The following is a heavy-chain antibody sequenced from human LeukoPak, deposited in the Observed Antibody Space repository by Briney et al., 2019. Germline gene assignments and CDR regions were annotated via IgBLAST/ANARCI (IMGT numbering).Heavy chain of an antibody. Sequence: SETLSLTCIVSSGSISSYYWSWIRQPPGKGLEWLGYIYSSGSTNSNPSLKSRVTISVDTSKSQFSLKMTSVTAADTAVYYCARQGSGGRAFDIWGQGTMVTVSS. V-gene: IGHV4-59*08. CDR3: ARQGSGGRAFDI. CDR1: SGSISSYY. J-gene: IGHJ3*02. D-gene: IGHD1-26*01. CDR2: IYSSGST.